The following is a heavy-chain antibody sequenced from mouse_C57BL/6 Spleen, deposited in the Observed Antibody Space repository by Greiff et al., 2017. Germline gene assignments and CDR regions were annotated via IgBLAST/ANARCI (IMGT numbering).Heavy chain of an antibody. Sequence: EVKVEESGGGLVKPGGSLKLSCAASGFTFSSYAMSWVRQTPEKRLEWVATISDGGSYTYYPDNVKGRFTISRDNAKNNLYLQMSHLKSEDTAMYYCARGPVRPSWFAYWGQGTLVTVSA. J-gene: IGHJ3*01. V-gene: IGHV5-4*03. CDR2: ISDGGSYT. D-gene: IGHD1-2*01. CDR1: GFTFSSYA. CDR3: ARGPVRPSWFAY.